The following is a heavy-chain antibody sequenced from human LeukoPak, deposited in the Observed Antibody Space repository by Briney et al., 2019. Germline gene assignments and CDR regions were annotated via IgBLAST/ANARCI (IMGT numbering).Heavy chain of an antibody. CDR2: IGTAGDT. CDR1: GFTFSSYD. CDR3: ARDSYYGSGLHWYGMDV. V-gene: IGHV3-13*01. D-gene: IGHD3-10*01. Sequence: GGSLRLSCAASGFTFSSYDMHWVRQATGKGLEWVSAIGTAGDTYYPGSVKGRFTISRENAKNSLYLQMNSLRAGDTAVYYCARDSYYGSGLHWYGMDVWGQGTTVTVSS. J-gene: IGHJ6*02.